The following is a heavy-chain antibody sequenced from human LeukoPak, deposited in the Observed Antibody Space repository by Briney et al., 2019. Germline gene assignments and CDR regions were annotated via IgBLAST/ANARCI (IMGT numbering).Heavy chain of an antibody. CDR3: ARDLTPTDYYDSSGDYYYGMDV. CDR1: GFTFSSYS. V-gene: IGHV3-21*01. J-gene: IGHJ6*02. Sequence: GGSLRLSRAASGFTFSSYSMNWVRQAPGKGLEWVSSISSSSSYIYYADSVKGRFTISRDNAKNSLYLQMNSLRAEDTAVYYCARDLTPTDYYDSSGDYYYGMDVWGQGTTVTVSS. D-gene: IGHD3-22*01. CDR2: ISSSSSYI.